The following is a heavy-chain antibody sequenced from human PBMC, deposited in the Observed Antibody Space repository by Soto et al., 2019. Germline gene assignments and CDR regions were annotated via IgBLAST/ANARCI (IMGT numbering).Heavy chain of an antibody. D-gene: IGHD1-26*01. CDR1: GFTFSNYG. CDR3: AIGKGAGATPDGANC. J-gene: IGHJ4*02. V-gene: IGHV3-23*01. CDR2: IRSDGDTT. Sequence: EVQVLESGGGLVQPGGSLRLSCAASGFTFSNYGMNWVRQAPGKGLEWVSGIRSDGDTTYNSDSVKGRFTVSRDTFKNTVYLQMNSLRVEDSAVYYCAIGKGAGATPDGANCWGQGTLVTVSS.